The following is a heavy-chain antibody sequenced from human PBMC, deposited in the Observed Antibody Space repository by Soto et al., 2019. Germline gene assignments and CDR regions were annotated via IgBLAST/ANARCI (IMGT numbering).Heavy chain of an antibody. D-gene: IGHD3-22*01. CDR3: ARVPYDSSVYSFFDY. Sequence: PSEILSLACTVSGGSISSYYWSWIRQPPGKGLEWIGYIYYSGSTNYNPSLKSRVTISVDTSKNQFSLKLSSVTAADTAVYYCARVPYDSSVYSFFDYWGRGPLVTVSS. J-gene: IGHJ4*02. CDR2: IYYSGST. V-gene: IGHV4-59*01. CDR1: GGSISSYY.